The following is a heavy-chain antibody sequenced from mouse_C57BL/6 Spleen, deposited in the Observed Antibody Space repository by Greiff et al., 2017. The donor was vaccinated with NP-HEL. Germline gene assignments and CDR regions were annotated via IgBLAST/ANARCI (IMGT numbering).Heavy chain of an antibody. CDR3: ARPRYYGSSPCFAY. Sequence: EVQLQQSGPELVKPGASVKMSCKASGYTFTDYNMHWVKQSHGKSLEWIGYINPNNGGTSYNQKFKGKATLTVNKSSSTAYMELRSLTSEDSAVYYCARPRYYGSSPCFAYWGQGTLVTVSA. CDR2: INPNNGGT. D-gene: IGHD1-1*01. V-gene: IGHV1-22*01. CDR1: GYTFTDYN. J-gene: IGHJ3*01.